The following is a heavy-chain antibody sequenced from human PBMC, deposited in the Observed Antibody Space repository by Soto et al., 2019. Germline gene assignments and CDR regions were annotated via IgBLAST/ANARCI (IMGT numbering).Heavy chain of an antibody. D-gene: IGHD6-19*01. CDR2: ISYDGTNK. Sequence: QVQLVESGGGVVQPGRSLRLSCEAAGFTFSNYAMHWVRQAPGKGLEWMAIISYDGTNKYYADFVEGRFTISRDNSKNTLYLQMNSLRAEDTAVYYCARDKKAVTVFGFDPWGQGTLVTVSS. CDR1: GFTFSNYA. CDR3: ARDKKAVTVFGFDP. J-gene: IGHJ5*02. V-gene: IGHV3-30-3*01.